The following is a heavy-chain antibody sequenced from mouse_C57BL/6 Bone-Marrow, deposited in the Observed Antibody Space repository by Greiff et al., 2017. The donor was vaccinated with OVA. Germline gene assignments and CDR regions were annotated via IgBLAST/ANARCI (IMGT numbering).Heavy chain of an antibody. Sequence: VQLQQSGAELARPGASVKLSCKASGYTFTSYGISWVKQRTGQGLEWIGEIYPRSGNTYYNEKFKGKATLTADKSSSTAYMELRSLTSEDSAVYFCAREVYYGSSYGYYAMDYWGQGTSVTVSS. V-gene: IGHV1-81*01. CDR2: IYPRSGNT. J-gene: IGHJ4*01. D-gene: IGHD1-1*01. CDR3: AREVYYGSSYGYYAMDY. CDR1: GYTFTSYG.